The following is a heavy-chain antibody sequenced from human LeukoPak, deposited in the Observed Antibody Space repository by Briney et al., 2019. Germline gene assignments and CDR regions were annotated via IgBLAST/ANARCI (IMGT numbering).Heavy chain of an antibody. CDR2: INPNSGGT. V-gene: IGHV1-2*02. Sequence: ASVKVSCKASGYTFTGYYMHWVRQAPGQGLEWMGLINPNSGGTNYAQKFQGRVTMTRDTSISTAYMELSRLRSDDTAVYYCARDLSSGVGATYYFDYWGQGTLVTVSS. J-gene: IGHJ4*02. D-gene: IGHD1-26*01. CDR3: ARDLSSGVGATYYFDY. CDR1: GYTFTGYY.